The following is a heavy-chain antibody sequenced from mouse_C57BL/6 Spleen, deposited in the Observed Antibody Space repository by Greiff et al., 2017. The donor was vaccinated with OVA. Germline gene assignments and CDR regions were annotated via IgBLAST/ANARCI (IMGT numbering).Heavy chain of an antibody. CDR2: IYPGSGST. V-gene: IGHV1-55*01. CDR3: ARYPVPHPCFDY. CDR1: GYTFTSYW. J-gene: IGHJ2*01. Sequence: QVQLQQPGAELVKPGASVKMSCKASGYTFTSYWITWVKQRPGQGLEWIGDIYPGSGSTNYNEKFKSKATLTVDTSSSTAYMQLSSLTSEDSAVYYCARYPVPHPCFDYWGQGTTLTVSS.